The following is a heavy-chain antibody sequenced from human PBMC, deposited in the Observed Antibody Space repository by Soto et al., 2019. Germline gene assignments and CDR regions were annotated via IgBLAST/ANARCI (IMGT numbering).Heavy chain of an antibody. Sequence: GESLKISCKGSGYSFTSYWISWVRQMPGKGLEWMGRIDPSDSYTNYSPSFQGHVTISADKSISTAYLQWSSLKASDTAMYYCARLEGYSPSPSHCFPDYWGQGTLVTVSS. CDR3: ARLEGYSPSPSHCFPDY. V-gene: IGHV5-10-1*01. CDR1: GYSFTSYW. CDR2: IDPSDSYT. J-gene: IGHJ4*02. D-gene: IGHD5-18*01.